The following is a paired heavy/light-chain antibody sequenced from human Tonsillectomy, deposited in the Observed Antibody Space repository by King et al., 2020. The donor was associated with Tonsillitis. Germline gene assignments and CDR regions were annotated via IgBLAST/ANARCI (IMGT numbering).Heavy chain of an antibody. CDR1: GYRFTSYW. J-gene: IGHJ4*02. CDR2: IYPGDFET. V-gene: IGHV5-51*01. CDR3: ARVNAEGRERDFDY. Sequence: EVQLVQSGAEVKKPGESLKMSCKGSGYRFTSYWIGWVRQMPGKGLEWMGSIYPGDFETRYSPSFQGQVTISVDKSISTAYLQWRGLKASDTAMYYCARVNAEGRERDFDYWGQGTLVTVSS. D-gene: IGHD1-1*01.
Light chain of an antibody. CDR1: SSDVGHYNY. Sequence: QSALTQPRSVSGSPGQSVTISCTGSSSDVGHYNYVSWYQQHPGKAPKVLIFDVSERPSGVPDRFSGSKSGNTASLTISGLQAEDEADYYCCSYAGSYSWVFGGGTKVTVL. CDR3: CSYAGSYSWV. V-gene: IGLV2-11*01. CDR2: DVS. J-gene: IGLJ3*02.